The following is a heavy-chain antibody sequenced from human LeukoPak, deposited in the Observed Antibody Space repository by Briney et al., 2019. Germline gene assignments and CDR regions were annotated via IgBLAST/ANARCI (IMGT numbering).Heavy chain of an antibody. CDR2: INHSGST. CDR3: AISGYTFDY. CDR1: GGSFSGYY. V-gene: IGHV4-34*01. D-gene: IGHD3-22*01. Sequence: TLSLTCAVCGGSFSGYYWSWIRQPPGKGLEWIGEINHSGSTNYNPSLKSRVTISVDTSKNQFSLKLSSVTAADTAVYYCAISGYTFDYWGQGTLVTVSS. J-gene: IGHJ4*02.